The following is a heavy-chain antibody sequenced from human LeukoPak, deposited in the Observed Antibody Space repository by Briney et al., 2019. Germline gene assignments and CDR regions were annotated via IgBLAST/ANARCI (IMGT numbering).Heavy chain of an antibody. CDR1: GFTFSSYT. CDR2: ISSSSNHI. D-gene: IGHD6-19*01. V-gene: IGHV3-21*04. J-gene: IGHJ6*03. Sequence: PGGSLRLSCTASGFTFSSYTMNWVRQTPGKGLEWVASISSSSNHINYVDSVKGRFTVSRDNADFSLFLHMYSLRTEDSGIYYCTRPSAVAGSPYYYAYMDVWGKGTTVTVSS. CDR3: TRPSAVAGSPYYYAYMDV.